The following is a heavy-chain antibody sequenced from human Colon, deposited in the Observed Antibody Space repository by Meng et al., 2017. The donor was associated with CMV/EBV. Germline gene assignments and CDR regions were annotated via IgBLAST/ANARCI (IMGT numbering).Heavy chain of an antibody. CDR3: TRDLLPIRLIPAAQDY. D-gene: IGHD2-2*01. V-gene: IGHV3-21*05. CDR1: GFPFNSHS. J-gene: IGHJ4*02. Sequence: GESLKISCEGSGFPFNSHSMNWVRQAPGKGLEWISYISSSGKDEYYADSVKGRFTISRDNAKNSVSLQMNALKVEDTAVYYCTRDLLPIRLIPAAQDYWGQGTLVTVSS. CDR2: ISSSGKDE.